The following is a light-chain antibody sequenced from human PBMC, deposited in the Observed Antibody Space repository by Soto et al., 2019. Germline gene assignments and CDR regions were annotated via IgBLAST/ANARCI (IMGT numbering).Light chain of an antibody. CDR3: QQSYIDPWGT. J-gene: IGKJ1*01. CDR1: DNIFHW. V-gene: IGKV1-5*03. CDR2: KAA. Sequence: DIQMTQSPSTLSASVGDRFSITCRASDNIFHWVAWYQQKPGKAPKLLIYKAANLADEVPSRFAGSGSGTDFTLAISSLQPEDFATYYCQQSYIDPWGTCGQGTKVDIK.